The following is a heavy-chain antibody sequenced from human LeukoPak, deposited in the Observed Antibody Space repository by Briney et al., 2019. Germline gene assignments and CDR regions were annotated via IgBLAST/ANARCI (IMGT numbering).Heavy chain of an antibody. Sequence: PGGSLRLSCAASGFTFSSYAMSWVRQAPGKGLEWVSVISGFGDSTYYADSVKGRFTISRDNSKNTVYLQMSTLRVADTAVYYCARESPDLDNWGQGTLVTVSS. CDR2: ISGFGDST. V-gene: IGHV3-23*01. J-gene: IGHJ4*02. CDR1: GFTFSSYA. CDR3: ARESPDLDN.